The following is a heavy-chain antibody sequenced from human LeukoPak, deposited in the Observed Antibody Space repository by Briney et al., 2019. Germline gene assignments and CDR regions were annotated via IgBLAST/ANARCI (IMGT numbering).Heavy chain of an antibody. J-gene: IGHJ4*02. CDR2: MEYDGSIK. V-gene: IGHV3-30*12. CDR1: GFTFNSYD. D-gene: IGHD6-13*01. Sequence: PGGSLRLSCAASGFTFNSYDMHWVRQAPGKGLEWVAFMEYDGSIKYYADSVKGRFTISRDNSKNTLYLQMNSLRAEDTAVYYCARFIAAPYYFDYWGRGTLVTVSS. CDR3: ARFIAAPYYFDY.